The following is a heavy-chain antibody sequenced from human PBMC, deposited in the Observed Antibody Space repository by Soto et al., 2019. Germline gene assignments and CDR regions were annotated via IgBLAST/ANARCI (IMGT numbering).Heavy chain of an antibody. CDR2: IWYDGSNK. CDR1: GFTFSSYG. CDR3: ARDPGIAAAAYYYYYGMDV. V-gene: IGHV3-33*01. J-gene: IGHJ6*02. Sequence: LRLSCAASGFTFSSYGMHWVRQAPGKGLEWVAVIWYDGSNKYYADSVKGRFTISRDNSKNTLYLQMNSLRAEDTAVYYCARDPGIAAAAYYYYYGMDVWGQGTTVTVSS. D-gene: IGHD6-13*01.